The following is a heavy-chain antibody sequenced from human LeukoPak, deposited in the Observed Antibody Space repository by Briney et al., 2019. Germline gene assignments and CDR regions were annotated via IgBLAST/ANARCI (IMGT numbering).Heavy chain of an antibody. Sequence: GASVKVSCKASGYTFTGYYMHWVRQAPGQGLEWMGWINPNSGGTNYAQKFQGRVTMTRDTSISTAYMGLSRLRSDDTAVYYCARDALDLWSGYPTHGDYFDYWGQGTLVTVSS. CDR2: INPNSGGT. D-gene: IGHD3-3*01. V-gene: IGHV1-2*02. CDR1: GYTFTGYY. J-gene: IGHJ4*02. CDR3: ARDALDLWSGYPTHGDYFDY.